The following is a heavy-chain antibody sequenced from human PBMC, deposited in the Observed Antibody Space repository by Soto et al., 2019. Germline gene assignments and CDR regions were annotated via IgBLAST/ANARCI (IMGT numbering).Heavy chain of an antibody. J-gene: IGHJ5*02. CDR2: IYYSGST. Sequence: PSETLSLTCDVSGGSIDNSHSFWSWIRQHPGKGLEWIGYIYYSGSTYYNPSLKSRVTISVDTSKNQFSLKLSSVTAADTAVYYCARACPPSSSPWINWFDPWGQGTLVTVSS. V-gene: IGHV4-31*11. CDR1: GGSIDNSHSF. CDR3: ARACPPSSSPWINWFDP. D-gene: IGHD6-6*01.